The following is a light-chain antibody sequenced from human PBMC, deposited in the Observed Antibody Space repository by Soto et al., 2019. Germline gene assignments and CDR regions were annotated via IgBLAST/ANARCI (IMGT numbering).Light chain of an antibody. CDR1: NSDVGGYNY. CDR2: DVT. J-gene: IGLJ1*01. CDR3: CSYAGNYIYV. V-gene: IGLV2-11*01. Sequence: QSALTQPRSVSGSPGQSVTISCAGTNSDVGGYNYVSWYQLHSGKAPKLMIYDVTKRPSGVPDRFSGSKSGNTASLTISGLQADDEADYYCCSYAGNYIYVFGTGTKVTVL.